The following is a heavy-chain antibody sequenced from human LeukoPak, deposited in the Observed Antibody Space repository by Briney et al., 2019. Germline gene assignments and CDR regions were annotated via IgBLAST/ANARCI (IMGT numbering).Heavy chain of an antibody. CDR1: RFSLSSYS. CDR3: ATLVVRGY. D-gene: IGHD2-2*01. Sequence: PGGSLRLSCTASRFSLSSYSINWVRQAPGKGLEWVSYISSSSRPIYYADSVKGRFTISRDNAKNSLYLQMNSLRAEDTAVYYCATLVVRGYWGQGTLVTVSS. V-gene: IGHV3-48*01. J-gene: IGHJ4*02. CDR2: ISSSSRPI.